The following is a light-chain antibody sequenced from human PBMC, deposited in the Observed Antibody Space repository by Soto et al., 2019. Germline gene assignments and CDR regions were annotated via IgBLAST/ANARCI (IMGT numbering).Light chain of an antibody. V-gene: IGKV1-33*01. CDR1: QDISNY. Sequence: IRMTQSPSSLSASVGDRVTITCQASQDISNYLNWYQQKPGKAPKLLIFDAFSLESGVPSRFSGSGSGTDFSLTITSLQPDDSATYYCQQYHSYYPWTFGQGTKVDIK. CDR3: QQYHSYYPWT. J-gene: IGKJ1*01. CDR2: DAF.